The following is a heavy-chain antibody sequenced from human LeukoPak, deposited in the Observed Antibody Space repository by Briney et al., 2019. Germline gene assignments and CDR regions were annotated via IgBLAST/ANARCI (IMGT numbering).Heavy chain of an antibody. V-gene: IGHV1-46*01. CDR2: INPSGGST. Sequence: ASVKVSCKASGYTFTSCHMHWVRQAPGQGLEWMGIINPSGGSTSYAQKFQGRVTMTRDMSTSTVYMELSSLRSEDTAVYYCARGYCSGGSCYDHDYWGQGTLVTVSS. CDR1: GYTFTSCH. D-gene: IGHD2-15*01. J-gene: IGHJ4*02. CDR3: ARGYCSGGSCYDHDY.